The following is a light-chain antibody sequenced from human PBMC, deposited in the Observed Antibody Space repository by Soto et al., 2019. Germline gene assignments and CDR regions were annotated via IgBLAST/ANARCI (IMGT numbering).Light chain of an antibody. CDR1: SSNIGSNT. CDR3: QSFDSRLSVV. Sequence: QSVLTQPPSASGTPGQRVTISCSGSSSNIGSNTVNWYQQLPGTAPKLLIYTNNQRPSGVPDRFSGSKSGTSASLAITGLQAEDEADYYCQSFDSRLSVVFGGGTKLTVL. CDR2: TNN. J-gene: IGLJ2*01. V-gene: IGLV1-44*01.